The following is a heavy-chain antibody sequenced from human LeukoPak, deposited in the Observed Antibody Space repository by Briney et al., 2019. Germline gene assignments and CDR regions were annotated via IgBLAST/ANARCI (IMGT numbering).Heavy chain of an antibody. CDR2: IYYSGTA. D-gene: IGHD5-12*01. V-gene: IGHV4-39*02. Sequence: SETLSLTCTVSGGSISSSSYYWGWIRQPPGKGLEWIGSIYYSGTAYYNPSLKSRVTISVDTSKNQFSLKLSSVTAADTAVYYCARDLVATNRLLYFDYWGQGTLVTVSS. J-gene: IGHJ4*02. CDR1: GGSISSSSYY. CDR3: ARDLVATNRLLYFDY.